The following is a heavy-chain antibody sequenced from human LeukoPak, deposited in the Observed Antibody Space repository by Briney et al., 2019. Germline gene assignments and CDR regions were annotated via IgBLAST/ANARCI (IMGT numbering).Heavy chain of an antibody. D-gene: IGHD6-19*01. J-gene: IGHJ4*02. CDR2: FDPEDGET. Sequence: ASVKVSCKVSGYTLTELSMHWVRQAPGKGLEWVGGFDPEDGETIYAQKFQGRVTMTEDTSTDTAYMELSSLRSEDTAVYYCATGGPGRWLVPWVGYWGQGTLVTVSS. CDR1: GYTLTELS. V-gene: IGHV1-24*01. CDR3: ATGGPGRWLVPWVGY.